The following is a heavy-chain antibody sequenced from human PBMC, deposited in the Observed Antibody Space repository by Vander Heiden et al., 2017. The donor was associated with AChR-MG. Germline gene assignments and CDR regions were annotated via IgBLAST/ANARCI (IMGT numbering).Heavy chain of an antibody. Sequence: EVQLVESGGGLVQPGDSLRLSCAASGFTFRDYSMNWVRQAPGKGLEWLSYISSSTTTIYYADSVKGRFTISRDNTKSSLYLHMNRLTVEDTALYDGARDSAPGFGPSECWGQGTLGTVSS. CDR1: GFTFRDYS. CDR2: ISSSTTTI. V-gene: IGHV3-48*01. CDR3: ARDSAPGFGPSEC. D-gene: IGHD3-10*01. J-gene: IGHJ4*02.